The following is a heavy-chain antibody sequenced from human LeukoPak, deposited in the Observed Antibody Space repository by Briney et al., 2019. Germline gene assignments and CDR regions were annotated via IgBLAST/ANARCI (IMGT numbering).Heavy chain of an antibody. CDR3: AKDRRSEHSDGFDM. J-gene: IGHJ3*02. V-gene: IGHV3-23*01. CDR1: GFTFSTYA. D-gene: IGHD3-3*01. CDR2: ISGSGGST. Sequence: GGSLRLSCAASGFTFSTYAMNWVRQAPGKGLEWVSDISGSGGSTHYADSVKGRFTISRENSKNTLYLQMNSLRVEDTAVYYCAKDRRSEHSDGFDMWGQGTTVTVPS.